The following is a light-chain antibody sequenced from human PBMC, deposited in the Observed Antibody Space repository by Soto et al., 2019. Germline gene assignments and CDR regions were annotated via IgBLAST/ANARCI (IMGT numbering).Light chain of an antibody. CDR1: QSLVYSDGNTY. J-gene: IGKJ1*01. CDR2: KLS. CDR3: MQGTHWPPT. Sequence: DVVEAQASLSLRVTFGQAASIFCLSVQSLVYSDGNTYLNWFQQRPGQSPRRLIYKLSERDSGVPDRFRGSGSGTDFTLKVGRVEAEDVGVYFCMQGTHWPPTVGQGTKVDI. V-gene: IGKV2-30*01.